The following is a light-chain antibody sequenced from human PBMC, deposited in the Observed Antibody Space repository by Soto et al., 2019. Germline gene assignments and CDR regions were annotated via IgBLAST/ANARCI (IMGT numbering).Light chain of an antibody. CDR1: QDISVY. J-gene: IGKJ5*01. Sequence: DIPMTQSPSSLSASVGDRVTITCRASQDISVYLAWYQQKPGKVPKLLIYSASTLQSRAPSRFSGSGSGTDFTLTISSLQPEDVATYFCQKFNTAPLTFGQRTRLEIK. CDR2: SAS. CDR3: QKFNTAPLT. V-gene: IGKV1-27*01.